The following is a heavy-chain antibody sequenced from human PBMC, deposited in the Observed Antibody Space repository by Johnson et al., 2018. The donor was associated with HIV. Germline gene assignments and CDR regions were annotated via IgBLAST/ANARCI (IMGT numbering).Heavy chain of an antibody. J-gene: IGHJ3*01. D-gene: IGHD1-14*01. Sequence: QVQLVESGGGLVKPGRSLRLSCAASGFNFNIYAMHWVRQAPGKGLEWVSVISYDGSNKYYADSVKGRFTISRDNSRNTLYLQRNSLRAEDTTVYFCAIMSAPEDADAFDFWGQGAMVTVSS. V-gene: IGHV3-30*03. CDR2: ISYDGSNK. CDR3: AIMSAPEDADAFDF. CDR1: GFNFNIYA.